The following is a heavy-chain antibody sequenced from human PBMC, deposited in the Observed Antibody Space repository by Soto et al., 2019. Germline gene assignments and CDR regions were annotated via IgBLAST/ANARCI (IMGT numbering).Heavy chain of an antibody. J-gene: IGHJ5*02. Sequence: SETLSLTCTVSCDSISTYYWSWIRQPPGKGLEWIAYIYYTGNTYYNPSLKSRVTISMDTSKNQFSLKLSSVTAADTAVYHCARYYYDSSGYYYGWFDPWGQGTLVTVSS. CDR3: ARYYYDSSGYYYGWFDP. CDR2: IYYTGNT. CDR1: CDSISTYY. V-gene: IGHV4-59*01. D-gene: IGHD3-22*01.